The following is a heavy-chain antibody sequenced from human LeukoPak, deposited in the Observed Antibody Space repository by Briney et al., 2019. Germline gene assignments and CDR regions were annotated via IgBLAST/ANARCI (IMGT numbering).Heavy chain of an antibody. D-gene: IGHD6-13*01. Sequence: GGSLRLSCAASGFTFSSYAMHWVRQAPGKGLEYVSAISSNGGSTYYANSVKGRFTISRDNSENTLYLQMGSLRAEDMAVYYCARGGRAAAGDFWGQGTLVTVSS. CDR1: GFTFSSYA. CDR2: ISSNGGST. V-gene: IGHV3-64*01. J-gene: IGHJ4*02. CDR3: ARGGRAAAGDF.